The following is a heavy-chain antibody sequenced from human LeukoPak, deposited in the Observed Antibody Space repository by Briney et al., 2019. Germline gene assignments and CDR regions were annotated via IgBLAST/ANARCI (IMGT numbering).Heavy chain of an antibody. CDR3: ARGQWELVLRLYYYYYMDV. J-gene: IGHJ6*03. D-gene: IGHD1-26*01. CDR2: ISYDGSNK. CDR1: GFTFSSYA. Sequence: GGSLRLSCAASGFTFSSYAMHWVRQAPGKGLEWVAVISYDGSNKYYADSVKGRFTISRDNSKNTLYLQMNSLRAEDTAVYYCARGQWELVLRLYYYYYMDVWGKGTTVTVSS. V-gene: IGHV3-30*04.